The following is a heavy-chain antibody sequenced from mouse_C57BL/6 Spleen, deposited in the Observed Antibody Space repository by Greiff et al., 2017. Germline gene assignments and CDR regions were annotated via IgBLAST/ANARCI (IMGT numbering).Heavy chain of an antibody. D-gene: IGHD1-1*01. CDR3: ACITTVVDWYFDV. CDR1: GYSFTGYY. J-gene: IGHJ1*03. Sequence: VQLQQSGPELVKPGASVKISCKASGYSFTGYYMNWVKQSPEKSLEWIGEINPSTGGTTYNQKFKAKATLTVDKSSSTAYMQLKSLTSEDSAVYFCACITTVVDWYFDVWGTGTTVTVSS. CDR2: INPSTGGT. V-gene: IGHV1-42*01.